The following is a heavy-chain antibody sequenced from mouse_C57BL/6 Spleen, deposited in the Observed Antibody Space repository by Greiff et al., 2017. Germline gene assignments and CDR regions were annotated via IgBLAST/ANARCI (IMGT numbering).Heavy chain of an antibody. D-gene: IGHD2-1*01. J-gene: IGHJ4*01. V-gene: IGHV5-12*01. CDR1: GFTFSDYY. CDR3: ARDAIYYGNYYAMDY. Sequence: EVKVVESGGGLVQPGGSLKLSCAASGFTFSDYYMYWVRQTPEKRLEWVAYISNGGGSTYYPDTVKGRFTISRDNAKNTLYLQMSRLKSEDTAMYYCARDAIYYGNYYAMDYWGQGTSVTVSS. CDR2: ISNGGGST.